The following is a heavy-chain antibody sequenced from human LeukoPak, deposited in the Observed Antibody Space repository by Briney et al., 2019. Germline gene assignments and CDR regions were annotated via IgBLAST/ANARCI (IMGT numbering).Heavy chain of an antibody. CDR3: AGAYCSGGSCHNYYYYYGMDV. CDR1: GGSISSGGYY. V-gene: IGHV4-31*03. J-gene: IGHJ6*02. D-gene: IGHD2-15*01. CDR2: IYYSGST. Sequence: PSETLSLTCTVSGGSISSGGYYWSWIRQHPGKGLEWIGYIYYSGSTYYNPSLKSRVTISVDTSKNQFSLKLSSVTAADTAVYYCAGAYCSGGSCHNYYYYYGMDVWGQGTTVTVSS.